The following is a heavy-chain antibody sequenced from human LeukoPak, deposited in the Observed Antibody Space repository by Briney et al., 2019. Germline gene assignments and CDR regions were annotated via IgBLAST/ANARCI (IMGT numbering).Heavy chain of an antibody. J-gene: IGHJ4*02. Sequence: ASVKVSCKASGYTFTSYGISWVRQAPGQGLEWVGWISAYNGNTNYAQKLQGRVTMTTDTSTSTAYMELSSLRSEDTAVYYCATGAYYGSGSYYFDYWGQGTLVTVSS. CDR1: GYTFTSYG. CDR3: ATGAYYGSGSYYFDY. V-gene: IGHV1-18*01. D-gene: IGHD3-10*01. CDR2: ISAYNGNT.